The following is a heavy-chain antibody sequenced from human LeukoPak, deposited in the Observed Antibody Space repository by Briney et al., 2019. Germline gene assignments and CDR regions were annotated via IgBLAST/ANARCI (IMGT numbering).Heavy chain of an antibody. Sequence: ASVKVSCKASGYTFTSYDINWVRQATGQGLEWMGWMNPNSGNTGYAQKFQGRVTITRNTSISTAYMELSSLRSEDTAVYYCARGPYSSSLYYYYYYMDVWGKGTTVTVSS. V-gene: IGHV1-8*03. CDR3: ARGPYSSSLYYYYYYMDV. D-gene: IGHD6-6*01. J-gene: IGHJ6*03. CDR1: GYTFTSYD. CDR2: MNPNSGNT.